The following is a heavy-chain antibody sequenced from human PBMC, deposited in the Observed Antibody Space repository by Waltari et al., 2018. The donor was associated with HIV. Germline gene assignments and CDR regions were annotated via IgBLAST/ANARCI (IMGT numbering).Heavy chain of an antibody. Sequence: EVQLVESGGGLVQPGGSLRLSCVASGFPFSYHAMNWVRQAPGKGLEVISYIRSNSSTIYHAESVKGRFTISRDNAKNSLYLQMNSLRDEDTAVYYCVRVGTSFDFWGQGTLVTVSS. J-gene: IGHJ4*02. CDR3: VRVGTSFDF. D-gene: IGHD2-8*01. CDR1: GFPFSYHA. CDR2: IRSNSSTI. V-gene: IGHV3-48*02.